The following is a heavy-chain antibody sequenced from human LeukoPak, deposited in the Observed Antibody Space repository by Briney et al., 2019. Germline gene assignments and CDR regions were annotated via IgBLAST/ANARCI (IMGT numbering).Heavy chain of an antibody. D-gene: IGHD6-13*01. Sequence: PGGSLRLSCVASGFTFSSYSMNWVRQAPGKGLEWVSSISSSSSYIYYADSVKGRFTISRDNAKNSLYLQMNSLRAEDTAVYYCARDSPVAAAGTWFDPWGQGTLVTVSS. J-gene: IGHJ5*02. V-gene: IGHV3-21*01. CDR3: ARDSPVAAAGTWFDP. CDR2: ISSSSSYI. CDR1: GFTFSSYS.